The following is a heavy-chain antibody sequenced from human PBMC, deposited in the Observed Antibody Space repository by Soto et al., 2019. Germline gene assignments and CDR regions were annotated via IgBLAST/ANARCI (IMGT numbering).Heavy chain of an antibody. Sequence: ASVKVSCKASGYTFTSYAMHWVRQAPGQRLEWMGWINAGNGNTKYSQKFQGRVTITRDTSASTAYMELSSLRSEDTAVYYCARSWRSITMIVVVRHFDYWGQGTLVTVSS. J-gene: IGHJ4*02. D-gene: IGHD3-22*01. CDR3: ARSWRSITMIVVVRHFDY. V-gene: IGHV1-3*01. CDR2: INAGNGNT. CDR1: GYTFTSYA.